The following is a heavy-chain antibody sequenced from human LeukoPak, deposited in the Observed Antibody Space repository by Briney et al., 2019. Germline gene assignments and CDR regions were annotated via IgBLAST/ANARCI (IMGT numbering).Heavy chain of an antibody. V-gene: IGHV1-69*05. CDR1: GGTFSSYA. CDR3: ARGGRTYYYDSSGWSPPDY. Sequence: GASVKVSCKASGGTFSSYAISWVRQAPGQGLEWMGGIIPIFGTANYAQKFQGRVTITTNESTSTAYMELSSLRSEDTAVYYCARGGRTYYYDSSGWSPPDYWGQGTLVTVSS. CDR2: IIPIFGTA. J-gene: IGHJ4*02. D-gene: IGHD3-22*01.